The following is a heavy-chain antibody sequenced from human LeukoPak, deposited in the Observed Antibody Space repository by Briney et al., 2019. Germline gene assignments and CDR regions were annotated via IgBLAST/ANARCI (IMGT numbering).Heavy chain of an antibody. D-gene: IGHD6-13*01. V-gene: IGHV4-59*01. CDR1: GASISSYY. CDR3: ARGGAAAGTGGLDY. CDR2: IYYSGST. Sequence: PSETLSLTCTVSGASISSYYWSWIRQPPGKGLEWIGYIYYSGSTNYNPSLKSRVTISVDASKNQFSLKLSSVTAADTAVYYCARGGAAAGTGGLDYWGQGTLVTVSS. J-gene: IGHJ4*02.